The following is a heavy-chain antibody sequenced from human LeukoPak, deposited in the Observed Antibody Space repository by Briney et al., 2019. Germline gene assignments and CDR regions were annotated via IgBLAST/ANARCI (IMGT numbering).Heavy chain of an antibody. J-gene: IGHJ1*01. V-gene: IGHV4-59*08. Sequence: PSETLSLTCTVSGGSISSYYWSWIRQSPGKGLEWIGYIYYSGSTNYNPSLKSRVTISVDTSKNQFSLKLSSVTAADTAVYYCASKRAAAGTNEYFQHWGQGTLVTVSS. D-gene: IGHD6-13*01. CDR2: IYYSGST. CDR1: GGSISSYY. CDR3: ASKRAAAGTNEYFQH.